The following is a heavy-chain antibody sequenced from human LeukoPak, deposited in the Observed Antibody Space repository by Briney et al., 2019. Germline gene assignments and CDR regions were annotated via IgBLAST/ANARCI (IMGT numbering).Heavy chain of an antibody. CDR1: GFTFSSYA. Sequence: GGSLRLSCAASGFTFSSYAMHWVRQAPGKGLEWVAVISYDGSNKYYADSGKGRFTISRDNSKNTLYLQMNSLRAEDTAVYYCARDGEAVTTGYFDYWGQGTLVTVSS. D-gene: IGHD4-17*01. J-gene: IGHJ4*02. CDR3: ARDGEAVTTGYFDY. V-gene: IGHV3-30*04. CDR2: ISYDGSNK.